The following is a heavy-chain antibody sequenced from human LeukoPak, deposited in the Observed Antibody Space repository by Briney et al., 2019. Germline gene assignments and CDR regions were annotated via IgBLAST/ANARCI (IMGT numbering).Heavy chain of an antibody. J-gene: IGHJ4*02. Sequence: GGSLRPSCAASGFTFSHAWMTWVRQAPGKGLEWVGHIKSNGDGGTTDYAAPVKGRFTISRDDSKTTVHLQMNSLKTEDTAIYYCSGLGWGWGQGTLVTVSS. CDR1: GFTFSHAW. V-gene: IGHV3-15*01. D-gene: IGHD1-26*01. CDR3: SGLGWG. CDR2: IKSNGDGGTT.